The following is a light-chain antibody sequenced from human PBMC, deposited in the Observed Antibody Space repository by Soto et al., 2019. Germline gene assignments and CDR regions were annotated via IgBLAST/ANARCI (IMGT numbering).Light chain of an antibody. V-gene: IGKV2-28*01. CDR2: MGS. J-gene: IGKJ2*01. CDR1: QSLLRSDGYNY. Sequence: DLVMTQSPLSLPVTPGEPASISCRSSQSLLRSDGYNYFDWYVQKPGQSPQLLIYMGSNRASGVPDRFSGSGSGTDFTLKITRVEAEDAGVYYCVQVQQTPLTFGQGTKLEIK. CDR3: VQVQQTPLT.